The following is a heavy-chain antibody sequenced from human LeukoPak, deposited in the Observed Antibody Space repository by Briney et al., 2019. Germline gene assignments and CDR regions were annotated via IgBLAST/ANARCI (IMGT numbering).Heavy chain of an antibody. V-gene: IGHV1-69*04. CDR1: GDTFDRFA. CDR3: AEGPHDHGDFVFF. J-gene: IGHJ4*02. Sequence: SVKVSCKASGDTFDRFAITWVRLAPGQGLDWMGSIIPIFGITHYAPHFQGRLTITADTSTKTAYMELSSLKSDDTAVYYCAEGPHDHGDFVFFRGQGTLVTVTS. CDR2: IIPIFGIT. D-gene: IGHD4-17*01.